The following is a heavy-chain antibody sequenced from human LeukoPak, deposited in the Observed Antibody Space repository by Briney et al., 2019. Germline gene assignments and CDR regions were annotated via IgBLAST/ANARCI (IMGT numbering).Heavy chain of an antibody. Sequence: GGSLRLSCAASGFTFSSYAMSWVRQAPGKGLEWVSAISGSGGSTYYADSVKGRFTISRDNSKNTLCLQMNSLRAEDTAVYYCAKDCYYDSSGPFDYWGQGTLVTVSS. D-gene: IGHD3-22*01. V-gene: IGHV3-23*01. CDR3: AKDCYYDSSGPFDY. CDR2: ISGSGGST. CDR1: GFTFSSYA. J-gene: IGHJ4*02.